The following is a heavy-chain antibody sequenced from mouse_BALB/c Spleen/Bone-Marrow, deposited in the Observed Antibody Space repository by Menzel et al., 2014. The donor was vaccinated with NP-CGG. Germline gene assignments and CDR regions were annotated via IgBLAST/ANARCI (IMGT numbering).Heavy chain of an antibody. CDR3: SRNYVSHYFDY. V-gene: IGHV14-3*02. J-gene: IGHJ2*01. CDR1: GFNIKDTF. D-gene: IGHD1-1*01. CDR2: IDPANDNS. Sequence: EVQLQQSGAELVKPGASVKLSCAASGFNIKDTFIHWVKQRPEQGLEWIGSIDPANDNSKYDPKFQGKATLSADTSSNTAYLQLSSMPSEDTAVYYCSRNYVSHYFDYWGQGTPLTVSS.